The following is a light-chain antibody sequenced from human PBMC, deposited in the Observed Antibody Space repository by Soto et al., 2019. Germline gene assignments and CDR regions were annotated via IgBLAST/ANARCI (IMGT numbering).Light chain of an antibody. V-gene: IGKV3-20*01. CDR1: QSVPKSY. J-gene: IGKJ5*01. CDR3: HQYAWSPLT. Sequence: IVLTQSPGTLSLSPGERATLSCRASQSVPKSYLGWYQQRPGQALRLLIYDVSNRATGIPDRFSGSESGTVYTLTISRLEPEDFAVYYCHQYAWSPLTFVQGTRLEIK. CDR2: DVS.